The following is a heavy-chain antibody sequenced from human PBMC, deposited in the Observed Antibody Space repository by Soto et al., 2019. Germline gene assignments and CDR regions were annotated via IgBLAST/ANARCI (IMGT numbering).Heavy chain of an antibody. V-gene: IGHV1-69*02. J-gene: IGHJ3*02. D-gene: IGHD6-19*01. CDR3: AIEDSSGNAFDI. Sequence: SVKVSCKASGCTFSTYSITWVRQAPGQGPEWMGRIIPVLGLANYAQKFHGRVTITADKSTSTAYMELSSLRSEDTAVYYCAIEDSSGNAFDIWGQGTMVTVSS. CDR1: GCTFSTYS. CDR2: IIPVLGLA.